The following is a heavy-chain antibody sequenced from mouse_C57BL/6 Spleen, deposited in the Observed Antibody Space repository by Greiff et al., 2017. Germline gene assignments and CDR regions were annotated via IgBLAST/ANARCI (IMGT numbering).Heavy chain of an antibody. CDR2: ISYDGSN. D-gene: IGHD1-1*01. V-gene: IGHV3-6*01. CDR1: GYSITSGYY. J-gene: IGHJ3*02. CDR3: AREATVVAR. Sequence: VQLKQSGPGLVKPSQSLSLTCSVTGYSITSGYYWNWIRQFPGNKLEWMGYISYDGSNNFNPSLKNRISITRDTSKNQFFLKLNSVTTEDTATYYCAREATVVARWGQGTLVTVSA.